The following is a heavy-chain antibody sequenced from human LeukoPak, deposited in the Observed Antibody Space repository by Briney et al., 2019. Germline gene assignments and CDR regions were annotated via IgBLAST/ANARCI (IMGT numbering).Heavy chain of an antibody. Sequence: GGSLRLSCAASGFTVSSNYMSWVRQAPGKGLEWVSVIYSGGSTYYADSVKGRFTISRDNAKNSLYLQMNSLRDEDTSVYYCARGSPPDIWGQGIMVTVSS. J-gene: IGHJ3*02. CDR1: GFTVSSNY. V-gene: IGHV3-53*01. D-gene: IGHD2-15*01. CDR2: IYSGGST. CDR3: ARGSPPDI.